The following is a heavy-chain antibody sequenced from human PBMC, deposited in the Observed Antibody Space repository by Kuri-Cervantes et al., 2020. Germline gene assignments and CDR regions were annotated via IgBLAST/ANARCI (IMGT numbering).Heavy chain of an antibody. CDR3: ARGMGAPDEYYFDY. CDR2: IKQDGSEK. Sequence: GESLKISCAASGFTFSSYGMHWVRQAPGKGLEWVANIKQDGSEKYYVDSVKGRFTISRDNAKNSLYLQMNSLRAEDTAVYYCARGMGAPDEYYFDYWGQGTLVTVSS. CDR1: GFTFSSYG. D-gene: IGHD1-26*01. J-gene: IGHJ4*02. V-gene: IGHV3-7*01.